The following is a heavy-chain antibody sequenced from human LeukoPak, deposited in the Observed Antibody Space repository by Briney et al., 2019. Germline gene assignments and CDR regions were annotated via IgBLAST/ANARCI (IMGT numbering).Heavy chain of an antibody. Sequence: PSETLSLTCTVSGGSMSRYYWSWIRQAPGKGLEWIGYIIYSGSTNYNPSLKSRVTIALDTSKNQFSLKLRSVTAADTAVYYCARGLGGRGYSVFYWGQGTLVTVSS. CDR2: IIYSGST. CDR1: GGSMSRYY. D-gene: IGHD6-13*01. V-gene: IGHV4-59*01. J-gene: IGHJ4*02. CDR3: ARGLGGRGYSVFY.